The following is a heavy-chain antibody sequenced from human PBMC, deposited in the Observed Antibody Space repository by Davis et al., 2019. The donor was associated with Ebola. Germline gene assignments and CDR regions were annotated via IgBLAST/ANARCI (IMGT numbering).Heavy chain of an antibody. CDR3: AKVGGDIVVVPAAPYYYYGMDV. CDR2: ISSSGSTI. Sequence: GGSLRLSCAASGFTFSDYYMSWIRQAPGKGLEWVSYISSSGSTIYYADSVKGRFTISRDNSKNTLYLQMNSLRAEDTAVYYCAKVGGDIVVVPAAPYYYYGMDVWVQGTPVTVSS. V-gene: IGHV3-11*04. CDR1: GFTFSDYY. D-gene: IGHD2-2*01. J-gene: IGHJ6*02.